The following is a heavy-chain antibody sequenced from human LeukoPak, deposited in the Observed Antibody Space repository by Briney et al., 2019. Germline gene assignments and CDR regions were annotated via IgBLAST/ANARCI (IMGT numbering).Heavy chain of an antibody. V-gene: IGHV5-51*01. J-gene: IGHJ3*02. Sequence: GESLKISCRASGHDFPDYWIGWVRQMPGKGLEWMGIIFPRDSNTVYGPSFQGQVTISVDTSISTAYLQWSSLKASDTAIYYCACEVVANAFDIWGQGTMVTVSS. CDR2: IFPRDSNT. D-gene: IGHD2-15*01. CDR3: ACEVVANAFDI. CDR1: GHDFPDYW.